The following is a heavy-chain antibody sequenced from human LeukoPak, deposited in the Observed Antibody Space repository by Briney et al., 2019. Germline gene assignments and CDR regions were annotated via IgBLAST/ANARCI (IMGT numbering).Heavy chain of an antibody. V-gene: IGHV3-15*01. Sequence: GGSLRPSCAASGFTFSNAWMSWVRQAPGKGLEWVGRIKSKTDGGTTDYAAPVKGRFTISRDDSKNTLYLQMNSLKTEDTAVYYCTTVYYGSGSYYNRFDYWGQGTLVTVSS. CDR3: TTVYYGSGSYYNRFDY. CDR2: IKSKTDGGTT. D-gene: IGHD3-10*01. CDR1: GFTFSNAW. J-gene: IGHJ4*02.